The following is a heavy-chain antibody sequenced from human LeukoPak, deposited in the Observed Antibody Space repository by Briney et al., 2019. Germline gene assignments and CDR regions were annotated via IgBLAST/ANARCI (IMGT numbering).Heavy chain of an antibody. V-gene: IGHV3-30*02. D-gene: IGHD2-2*02. CDR2: IRYDGSDK. Sequence: QPGGSLRLSCAASGFIFSDYGMHWVRQAPGKGLEWVAFIRYDGSDKYYADAVKGRFTISRDNSKSTLYLQMNSLSAEDTAMYYCVNSEYTHSGRDRNDYWGQGTLVTVSS. CDR3: VNSEYTHSGRDRNDY. J-gene: IGHJ4*02. CDR1: GFIFSDYG.